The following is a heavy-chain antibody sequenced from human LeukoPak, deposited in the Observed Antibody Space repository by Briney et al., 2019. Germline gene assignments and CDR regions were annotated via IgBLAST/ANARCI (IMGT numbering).Heavy chain of an antibody. CDR2: IRSKAYGGTT. D-gene: IGHD2-15*01. Sequence: GGSLRLSCTASGFTFGDYAMSWFRQAPGKGLEWVGFIRSKAYGGTTEYAASVKGRFTISRDDSKSIAYLQMNSLKTEDTAVYYCTRDFLDYSGLVVVAATGRAFDYWGQGTLVTVSS. CDR1: GFTFGDYA. V-gene: IGHV3-49*03. CDR3: TRDFLDYSGLVVVAATGRAFDY. J-gene: IGHJ4*02.